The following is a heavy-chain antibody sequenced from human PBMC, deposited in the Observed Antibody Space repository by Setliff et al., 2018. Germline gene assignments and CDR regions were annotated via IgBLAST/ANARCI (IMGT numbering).Heavy chain of an antibody. J-gene: IGHJ3*02. Sequence: SETLSLTCTVSGGSISSSNYYWGWIRQPPGKGLEWIGSIYHRGSTYYNPSLKSRVTISVDTSKNQFSLKLSSVTAADTAVYYCARRGYYYGWGDSNAFDIWGQGTMVTVS. D-gene: IGHD3-10*01. CDR3: ARRGYYYGWGDSNAFDI. CDR1: GGSISSSNYY. CDR2: IYHRGST. V-gene: IGHV4-39*01.